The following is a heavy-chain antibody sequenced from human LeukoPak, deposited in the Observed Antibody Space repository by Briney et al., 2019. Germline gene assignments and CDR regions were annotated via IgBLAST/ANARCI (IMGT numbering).Heavy chain of an antibody. CDR3: ARRAGAYSHPYDY. Sequence: GGSLNLSCTVSGFTVSSNSMSWVRQAPGKGLEWVSFIYSDNTHYSDSVKGRFTISRDNSKNTLYLQMNSLRAEDTAVYYCARRAGAYSHPYDYWGQGTLVTVSS. D-gene: IGHD4/OR15-4a*01. CDR1: GFTVSSNS. CDR2: IYSDNT. J-gene: IGHJ4*02. V-gene: IGHV3-53*01.